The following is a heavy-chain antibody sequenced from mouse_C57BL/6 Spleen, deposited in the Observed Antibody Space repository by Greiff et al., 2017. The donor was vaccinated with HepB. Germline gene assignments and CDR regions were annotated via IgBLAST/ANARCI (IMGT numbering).Heavy chain of an antibody. V-gene: IGHV1-26*01. CDR3: ARESSGSPFDY. J-gene: IGHJ2*01. Sequence: VQLQQSGPELVKPGASVKISCKASGYTFTDYYMNWVKQSHGKSLEWIGDINPNNGGTSYNQKFKGKATLTVDKSSSTAYMELRSLTSEDSAVYYCARESSGSPFDYWGQGTTLTVSS. CDR1: GYTFTDYY. D-gene: IGHD3-2*02. CDR2: INPNNGGT.